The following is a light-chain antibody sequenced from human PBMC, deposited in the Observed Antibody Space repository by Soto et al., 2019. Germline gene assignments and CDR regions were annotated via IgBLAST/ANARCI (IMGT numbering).Light chain of an antibody. CDR3: QQYNSYPYT. J-gene: IGKJ2*01. CDR2: KAS. V-gene: IGKV1-5*03. CDR1: QSISSW. Sequence: DIQMTQSPSTLSASVGDRVTITCRASQSISSWLAWYQQKPGKAPKLLIYKASSLESGVPSRFSGSGSGTEFTLTISSLQPDDFATYYSQQYNSYPYTFGQGTKVDSK.